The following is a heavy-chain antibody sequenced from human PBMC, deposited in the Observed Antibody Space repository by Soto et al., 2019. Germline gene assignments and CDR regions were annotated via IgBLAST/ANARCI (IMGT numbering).Heavy chain of an antibody. CDR3: LAWDKNHFDF. CDR1: GLTLSRYW. D-gene: IGHD1-26*01. V-gene: IGHV3-74*01. CDR2: INSDGGTT. J-gene: IGHJ4*02. Sequence: EVQLVESGGGLVQPGGSLRLSCAGSGLTLSRYWMHWVRQGPGKGLVWVDRINSDGGTTTYADSVKGRFTISRDNAKNTLDLQMNSLRAEDTAVYYCLAWDKNHFDFWGQGTLVTVSS.